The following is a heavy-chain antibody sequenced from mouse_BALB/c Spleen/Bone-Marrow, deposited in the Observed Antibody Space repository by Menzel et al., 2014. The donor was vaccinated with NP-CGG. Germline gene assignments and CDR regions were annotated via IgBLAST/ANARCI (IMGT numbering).Heavy chain of an antibody. V-gene: IGHV5-4*02. J-gene: IGHJ3*01. CDR2: ISDGGTYT. CDR3: ARDGDYRYAWFAY. CDR1: GFTFSDYY. D-gene: IGHD2-14*01. Sequence: EVQLVESGGGLVKPGGSLKLSCAASGFTFSDYYMYWVRQTPEKRLEWVATISDGGTYTYCPDSVKGRFTISRDNAKNNLYLQMSNLKSEDTAMYYCARDGDYRYAWFAYWGQGTLVTVSA.